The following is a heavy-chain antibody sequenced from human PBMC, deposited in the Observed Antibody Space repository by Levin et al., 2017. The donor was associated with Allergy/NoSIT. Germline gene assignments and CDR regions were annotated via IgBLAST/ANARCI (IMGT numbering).Heavy chain of an antibody. CDR1: GGSINSGVYY. J-gene: IGHJ4*02. CDR2: IYYSGST. CDR3: ARGRYSRGVTYYFDY. V-gene: IGHV4-31*03. Sequence: LRLSCTVSGGSINSGVYYWSWIRQHPGKGLEWIGNIYYSGSTNYNPSLKSRVTISVDTSKNQFSLKLSSVTAADTAVYYCARGRYSRGVTYYFDYWGQGTLLTVSS. D-gene: IGHD6-19*01.